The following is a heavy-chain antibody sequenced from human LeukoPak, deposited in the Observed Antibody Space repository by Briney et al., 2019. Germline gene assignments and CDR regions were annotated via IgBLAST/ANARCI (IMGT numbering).Heavy chain of an antibody. Sequence: SETLSLTCTVSGGPISSNTYYWGWIRQPPGKGLEWIGSLYYSGGTYYNPSLKSRVTISVDTSKNQFSLKLSSVTAADTAVYYCARVRRSTYYYDSSGYGFDYWGQGTLVTVSS. J-gene: IGHJ4*02. CDR1: GGPISSNTYY. CDR3: ARVRRSTYYYDSSGYGFDY. CDR2: LYYSGGT. D-gene: IGHD3-22*01. V-gene: IGHV4-39*07.